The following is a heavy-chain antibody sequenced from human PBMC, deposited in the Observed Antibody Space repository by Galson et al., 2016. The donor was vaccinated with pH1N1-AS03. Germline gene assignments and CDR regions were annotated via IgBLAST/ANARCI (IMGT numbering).Heavy chain of an antibody. CDR2: INPNSGST. Sequence: SVKVSCKASGHTFNNYYLYWVRQAPGQGLQWMGWINPNSGSTKSAETFRDRVTMTRDKSINTVYLELSGLRLDDTAVYYCARGFQFLVASPFESWGQGTLITVSS. J-gene: IGHJ4*02. V-gene: IGHV1-2*02. D-gene: IGHD5-12*01. CDR3: ARGFQFLVASPFES. CDR1: GHTFNNYY.